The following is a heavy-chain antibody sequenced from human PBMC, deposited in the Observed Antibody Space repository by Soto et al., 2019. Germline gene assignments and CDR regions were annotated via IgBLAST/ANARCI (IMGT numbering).Heavy chain of an antibody. D-gene: IGHD4-4*01. CDR2: INGDGTNT. CDR3: ARGIQYRYGMDV. CDR1: GFTFSDHW. Sequence: EVQLVESGGGLVQPGGSLRLSCAAAGFTFSDHWMHWVRQAPGKGLVWVSRINGDGTNTFYADSVKGRFSISRDNAKNTVYLHMYSLRGEDTAVYYCARGIQYRYGMDVWGQGTTVTASS. J-gene: IGHJ6*02. V-gene: IGHV3-74*01.